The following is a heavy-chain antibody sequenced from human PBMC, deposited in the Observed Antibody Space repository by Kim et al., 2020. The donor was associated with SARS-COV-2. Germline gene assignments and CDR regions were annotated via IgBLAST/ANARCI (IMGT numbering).Heavy chain of an antibody. D-gene: IGHD5-18*01. CDR2: IYPGDSNT. CDR3: SRTATNWFDP. J-gene: IGHJ5*02. CDR1: GYSFTNYW. Sequence: GESLKISCKGSGYSFTNYWIGWVRQMPGKGLEWMGIIYPGDSNTRYSPSFQGQVTILADKSISTAYLQWSSLKASDTAIYYFSRTATNWFDPWGQGTLF. V-gene: IGHV5-51*01.